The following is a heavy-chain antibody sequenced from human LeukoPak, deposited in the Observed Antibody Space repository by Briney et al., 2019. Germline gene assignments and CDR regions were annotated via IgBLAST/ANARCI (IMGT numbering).Heavy chain of an antibody. D-gene: IGHD3-3*01. Sequence: GGSLRLSCAASGFTFSSYWMHWVRQAPGKGLVWVSRINSDGSSTSYADSVKGRITISRDNAKNTLYLQMNSLRAEDTAVYYCARAQYYDFWSGYYLTDYWGQGTLVTVSS. CDR2: INSDGSST. V-gene: IGHV3-74*01. CDR3: ARAQYYDFWSGYYLTDY. CDR1: GFTFSSYW. J-gene: IGHJ4*02.